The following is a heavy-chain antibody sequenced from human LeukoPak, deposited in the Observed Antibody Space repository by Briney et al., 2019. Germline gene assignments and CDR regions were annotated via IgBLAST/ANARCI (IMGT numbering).Heavy chain of an antibody. D-gene: IGHD6-19*01. CDR1: GYTFTSYA. V-gene: IGHV7-4-1*02. J-gene: IGHJ4*02. CDR2: IDTNTGNP. Sequence: ASAKVSCKASGYTFTSYAMNWVRQAPGQGLEWMGWIDTNTGNPTYAQGFTGRFVFSLDTSVSTAYLQISSLKAEDTAVYYCARDGGEAVAPTPCDYRGQGTLVTVSS. CDR3: ARDGGEAVAPTPCDY.